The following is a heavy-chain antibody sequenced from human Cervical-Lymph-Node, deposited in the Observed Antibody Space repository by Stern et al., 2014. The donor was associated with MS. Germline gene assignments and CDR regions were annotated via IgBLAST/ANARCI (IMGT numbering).Heavy chain of an antibody. CDR2: IYYNNET. CDR1: GFSFNTRGVG. J-gene: IGHJ4*02. D-gene: IGHD4-11*01. V-gene: IGHV2-5*01. Sequence: QITLKESGPTLVKPTQTLTLTCTFSGFSFNTRGVGVGWSRQSPGKALEWLALIYYNNETRYSPSLRSRLTISRDSSKKQVVLTMANMDPVDTATYYFALDPQYWGQGARVTVSS. CDR3: ALDPQY.